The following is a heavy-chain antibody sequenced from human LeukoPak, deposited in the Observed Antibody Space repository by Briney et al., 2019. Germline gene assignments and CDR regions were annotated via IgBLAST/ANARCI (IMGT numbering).Heavy chain of an antibody. CDR2: INHSGST. CDR1: GGSISSSSYY. D-gene: IGHD3-3*01. V-gene: IGHV4-39*07. Sequence: SETLSLTCTVSGGSISSSSYYWSWIRQPPGKGLEWIGEINHSGSTNYNPSLKSRVTISVDTSKNQFSLKLSSVTAADTAVYYCARGRYTYYDFWSGVDAFDIWGQGTMVTVSS. J-gene: IGHJ3*02. CDR3: ARGRYTYYDFWSGVDAFDI.